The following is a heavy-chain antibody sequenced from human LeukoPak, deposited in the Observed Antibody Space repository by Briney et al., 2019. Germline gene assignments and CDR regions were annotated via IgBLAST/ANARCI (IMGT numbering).Heavy chain of an antibody. CDR1: GGYISSYY. Sequence: SETLSLTCTVSGGYISSYYWSWIRQPPGKGLEWIGYIYYGGSPKYNPSLKSRVTISLDTSKSQFSLNLTSVTAADTAVYYCARRSSGSFKKYYPDWGQGTLVTVSS. D-gene: IGHD3-10*01. J-gene: IGHJ1*01. CDR2: IYYGGSP. V-gene: IGHV4-59*12. CDR3: ARRSSGSFKKYYPD.